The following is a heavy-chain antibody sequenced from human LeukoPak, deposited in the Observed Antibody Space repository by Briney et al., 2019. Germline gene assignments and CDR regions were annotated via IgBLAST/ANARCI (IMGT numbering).Heavy chain of an antibody. CDR3: ASGGCTNGVCYTGGYYFDY. CDR1: GGSISSYF. CDR2: IFSSGDS. J-gene: IGHJ4*02. Sequence: SETLSLTCTVSGGSISSYFWTWIRQPPGKALEWIGYIFSSGDSNYNPSLKSRVTISVDTSKNRFSLKLSSVTAADTAVYYCASGGCTNGVCYTGGYYFDYWGQGTLVTVSS. D-gene: IGHD2-8*01. V-gene: IGHV4-59*01.